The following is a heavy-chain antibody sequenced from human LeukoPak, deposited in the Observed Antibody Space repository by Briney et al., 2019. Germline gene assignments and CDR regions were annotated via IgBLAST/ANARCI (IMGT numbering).Heavy chain of an antibody. CDR1: GDTFIRYG. D-gene: IGHD1-7*01. CDR3: ARANNWNYALGY. Sequence: GASGKVSCKASGDTFIRYGISCVRHAPGHGLESRGWISTGNGNTNYGQKFQGRVTSPTHTPTGTAYMELRRLGSEDTAIYYCARANNWNYALGYWGQGTLVTVSS. V-gene: IGHV1-18*01. J-gene: IGHJ4*02. CDR2: ISTGNGNT.